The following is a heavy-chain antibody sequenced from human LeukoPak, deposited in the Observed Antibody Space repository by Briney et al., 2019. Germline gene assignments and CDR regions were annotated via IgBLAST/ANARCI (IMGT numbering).Heavy chain of an antibody. D-gene: IGHD1-7*01. Sequence: GESLKISCKGSGYSFTSYWIGWVRQMPGKGLEWMGVIYGADYTTIYSPPFHGQITISADTSISTAYLQWTSLKASDTAMYYCARRPAGTRTFDYWGQGALVTVSS. V-gene: IGHV5-51*01. J-gene: IGHJ4*02. CDR2: IYGADYTT. CDR3: ARRPAGTRTFDY. CDR1: GYSFTSYW.